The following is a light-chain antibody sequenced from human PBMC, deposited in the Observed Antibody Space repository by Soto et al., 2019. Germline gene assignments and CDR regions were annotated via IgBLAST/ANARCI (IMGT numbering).Light chain of an antibody. V-gene: IGLV2-14*01. Sequence: QSALAQPASVSGSPGQSITISCTGTSSDVGGYNFVSWYQQHPGKAPKLMIYEVSNRPSGVSNRFSGSKSGGTASLTISGLQAEDEADYYCSSYTSSSTHYVFGAGTKVTVL. CDR3: SSYTSSSTHYV. J-gene: IGLJ1*01. CDR2: EVS. CDR1: SSDVGGYNF.